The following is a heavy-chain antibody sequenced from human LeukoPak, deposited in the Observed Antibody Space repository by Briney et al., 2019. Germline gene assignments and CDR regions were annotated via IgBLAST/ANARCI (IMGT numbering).Heavy chain of an antibody. CDR1: GFTFSSYA. CDR2: ISGSGGST. J-gene: IGHJ4*02. Sequence: PGGSLRLSCAATGFTFSSYAMSWVRQARGKGLEWVSAISGSGGSTYYADSAKGRFTISRDNSENTLYLQMNSLRAEDTAVYYCAKVHSSSPWVAGSFDYWGQGTLVTVSS. D-gene: IGHD6-6*01. CDR3: AKVHSSSPWVAGSFDY. V-gene: IGHV3-23*01.